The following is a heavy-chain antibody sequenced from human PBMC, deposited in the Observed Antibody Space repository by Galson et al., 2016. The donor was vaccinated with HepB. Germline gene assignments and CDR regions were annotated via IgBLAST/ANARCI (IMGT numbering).Heavy chain of an antibody. CDR2: VYPANGNT. CDR1: GYTFTDYA. D-gene: IGHD3-10*01. CDR3: ARNFSAPGKSTAFDL. J-gene: IGHJ3*01. V-gene: IGHV1-3*01. Sequence: SVKVSCKASGYTFTDYAIHWVRQAPGHSLEWVGWVYPANGNTKYSQKFQGRVTMTRDTSASTAYMELSGLRSEDAAVYYCARNFSAPGKSTAFDLWGQGTTVTVSS.